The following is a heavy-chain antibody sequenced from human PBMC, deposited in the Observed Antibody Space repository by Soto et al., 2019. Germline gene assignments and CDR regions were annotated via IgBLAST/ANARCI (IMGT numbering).Heavy chain of an antibody. CDR1: GGSISSYY. CDR2: LSNSGIT. V-gene: IGHV4-59*13. CDR3: ARDRIAPSGTYWLDS. Sequence: PSETLSLTCAVSGGSISSYYWSWIRQPPGKGLEWIGYLSNSGITNYNPSLETRATISVDTSKNQFSLKLSSVTAADTAVYYCARDRIAPSGTYWLDSWGQGTLVTVSS. J-gene: IGHJ5*01. D-gene: IGHD6-13*01.